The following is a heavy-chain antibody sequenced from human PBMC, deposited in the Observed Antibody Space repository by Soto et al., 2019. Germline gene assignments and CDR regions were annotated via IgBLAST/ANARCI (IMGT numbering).Heavy chain of an antibody. CDR2: IYYSGST. CDR1: GGSVSSGSYY. J-gene: IGHJ5*02. V-gene: IGHV4-61*01. CDR3: ARDALPYYYDSSGYQGFDP. D-gene: IGHD3-22*01. Sequence: SSETLSLTCTVSGGSVSSGSYYWSWIRQPPGKGLEWIGYIYYSGSTNYNPSLKSRVTISADTSKNQFSLKLSSVTAADTAVYYCARDALPYYYDSSGYQGFDPWGQGTLVTVSS.